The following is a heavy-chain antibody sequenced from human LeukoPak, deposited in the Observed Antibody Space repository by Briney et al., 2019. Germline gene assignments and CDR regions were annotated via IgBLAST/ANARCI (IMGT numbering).Heavy chain of an antibody. D-gene: IGHD3-10*02. CDR3: VKVVRGVIDY. V-gene: IGHV3-64D*06. CDR2: ISSNGGST. J-gene: IGHJ4*02. CDR1: GFTFSSYA. Sequence: GGSLRLSCSASGFTFSSYAMHWVRQAPGKGLEYVSAISSNGGSTYYADPVKGRFTISRDNSKNTLYLQMSSLRAEDTAVYYCVKVVRGVIDYWGQGTLVTVSS.